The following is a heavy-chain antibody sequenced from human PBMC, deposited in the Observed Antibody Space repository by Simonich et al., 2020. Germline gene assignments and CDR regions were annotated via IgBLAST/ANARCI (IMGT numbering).Heavy chain of an antibody. CDR2: INSDGSST. J-gene: IGHJ3*02. D-gene: IGHD4-4*01. V-gene: IGHV3-74*01. CDR3: ARDYSNYDAFDI. CDR1: GFTFSSYW. Sequence: EVQLVESGGGLVQPGGSLRLSCAASGFTFSSYWMHWVRQAPGKGLVWGQRINSDGSSTRYADSVKGRFTISRDNAKNTLYLQMNSLRAEDTAVYYCARDYSNYDAFDIWGQGTMVTVSS.